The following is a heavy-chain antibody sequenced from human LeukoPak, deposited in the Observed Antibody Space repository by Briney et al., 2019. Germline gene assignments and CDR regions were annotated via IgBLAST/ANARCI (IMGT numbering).Heavy chain of an antibody. D-gene: IGHD3-16*02. V-gene: IGHV1-18*01. CDR3: ARDGDYVWGSYRDRYYFDY. CDR1: GYTFTSYG. CDR2: ISAYNGST. J-gene: IGHJ4*02. Sequence: ASVKVSCKASGYTFTSYGISWVRQAPGQGLEWMGWISAYNGSTNYAQKLQGRVTMTTDTSTSTAYMELRSLRSDDTAVYYCARDGDYVWGSYRDRYYFDYWGQGTLVTVSS.